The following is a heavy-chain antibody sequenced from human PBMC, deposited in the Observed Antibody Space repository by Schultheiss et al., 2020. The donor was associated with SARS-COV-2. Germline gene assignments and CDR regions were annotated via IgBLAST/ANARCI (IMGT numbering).Heavy chain of an antibody. CDR3: ARAPYCGGDCYGSLFDY. V-gene: IGHV1-2*06. D-gene: IGHD2-21*02. CDR2: INTNSGVT. Sequence: ASVKVSCKASGYTFTDHYMHWVRQAPGQGLEWMGRINTNSGVTNYAQNFQGRVTMTRDTSINTAYMELSRLTSDDTALYYCARAPYCGGDCYGSLFDYWGQGTLVTVSS. J-gene: IGHJ4*02. CDR1: GYTFTDHY.